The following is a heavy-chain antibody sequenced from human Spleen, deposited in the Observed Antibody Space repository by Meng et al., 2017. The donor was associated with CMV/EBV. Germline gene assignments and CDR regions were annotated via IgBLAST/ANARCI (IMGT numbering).Heavy chain of an antibody. CDR3: ARDHQKSESLPVLRYFDWLPNYYYYGMDV. CDR2: IRYDGSNK. CDR1: GFTFSSYG. J-gene: IGHJ6*02. Sequence: GGSLRLSCAASGFTFSSYGMHWVRQAPGKGLEWVAFIRYDGSNKYYADSVKGRFTISRDNSKNTLYLQMNSLRAEDTAVYYCARDHQKSESLPVLRYFDWLPNYYYYGMDVWGQGTTVTVSS. V-gene: IGHV3-30*02. D-gene: IGHD3-9*01.